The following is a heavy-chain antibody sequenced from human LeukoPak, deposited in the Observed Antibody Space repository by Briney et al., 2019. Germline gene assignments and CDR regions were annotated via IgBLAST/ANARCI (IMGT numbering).Heavy chain of an antibody. J-gene: IGHJ4*02. CDR2: ISGNGLST. D-gene: IGHD2/OR15-2a*01. CDR3: ARSFNRGNDY. CDR1: GFTFSTYG. Sequence: GGSLRLSCAASGFTFSTYGMHWVRQAPGKGLEYVSAISGNGLSTYYADSVKGRFTVSRDNSKDTLYLQMGSLRPEDMAVYYCARSFNRGNDYWGQGTLVTASS. V-gene: IGHV3-64*02.